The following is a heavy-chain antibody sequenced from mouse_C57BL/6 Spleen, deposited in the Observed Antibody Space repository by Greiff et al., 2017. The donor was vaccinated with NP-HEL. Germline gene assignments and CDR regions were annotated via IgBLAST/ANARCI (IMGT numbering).Heavy chain of an antibody. J-gene: IGHJ2*01. Sequence: EVQGVESGGGLVKPGGSLKLSCAASGFTFSSYTMSWVRQTPEKRLEWVATISGGGGNTYYPDSVKGRFTISRDNAKNTLYLQMSSLRSEDTALYYCARPGIYYGHFDYWGQGTTLTVSS. D-gene: IGHD2-1*01. CDR1: GFTFSSYT. CDR3: ARPGIYYGHFDY. CDR2: ISGGGGNT. V-gene: IGHV5-9*01.